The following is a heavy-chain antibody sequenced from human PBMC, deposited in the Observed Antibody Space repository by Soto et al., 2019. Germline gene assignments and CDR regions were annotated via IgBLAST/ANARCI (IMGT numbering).Heavy chain of an antibody. CDR1: GFTFSSYA. D-gene: IGHD3-16*01. V-gene: IGHV3-23*01. CDR2: ISGSGDST. CDR3: AKVLRGGALPGPDY. Sequence: EVQLLESGGGLVQPGGSLRLSCAASGFTFSSYAMSWVRQAPGKGLEWVSAISGSGDSTYYADSVKGRFTISRDNSTNTLYLQMNSLRAEDTAVYYCAKVLRGGALPGPDYWGQGTLVTVSS. J-gene: IGHJ4*02.